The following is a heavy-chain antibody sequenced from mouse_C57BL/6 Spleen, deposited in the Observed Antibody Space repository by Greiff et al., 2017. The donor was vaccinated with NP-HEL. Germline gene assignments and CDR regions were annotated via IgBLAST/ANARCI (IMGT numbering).Heavy chain of an antibody. J-gene: IGHJ2*01. V-gene: IGHV5-17*01. CDR1: GFTFSDYG. D-gene: IGHD1-1*01. CDR2: ISSGSSTI. Sequence: EVQLVESGGGLVKPGGSLKLSCAASGFTFSDYGMHWVRQAPEKGLEWVAYISSGSSTIYYVDTVKGRFTISRDNAKNTLFLQMTSLRSEDTAMYYCARRVLRYSYYFDYWGQGTTLTVSS. CDR3: ARRVLRYSYYFDY.